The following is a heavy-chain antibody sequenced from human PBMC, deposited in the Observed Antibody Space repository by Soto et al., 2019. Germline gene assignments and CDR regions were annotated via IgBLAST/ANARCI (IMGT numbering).Heavy chain of an antibody. CDR3: ARATVEMATAVNFDY. J-gene: IGHJ4*02. Sequence: SETLSLTCAVSGGSIVSGGYSWSWIRQPPGKGLQWIGHIYEGGNTYYTPSLDSRVTISVDTSKNQFSLKLSSVTAADTAVYYCARATVEMATAVNFDYWGQGTLVTVSS. CDR2: IYEGGNT. V-gene: IGHV4-30-2*01. D-gene: IGHD5-18*01. CDR1: GGSIVSGGYS.